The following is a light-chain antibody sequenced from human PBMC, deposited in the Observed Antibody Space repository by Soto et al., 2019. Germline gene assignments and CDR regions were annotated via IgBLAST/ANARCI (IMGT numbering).Light chain of an antibody. Sequence: QSALTQPASVSGSPGQSITISCTGTSSDVGSYNLVSWYQQHPGKAPKLMIYEVSKRPSRVSNRFSGSKSGNTASLTISGLQAEDEADYYCCSYAGSSTPYVFGTGIKLTVL. CDR2: EVS. V-gene: IGLV2-23*02. J-gene: IGLJ1*01. CDR3: CSYAGSSTPYV. CDR1: SSDVGSYNL.